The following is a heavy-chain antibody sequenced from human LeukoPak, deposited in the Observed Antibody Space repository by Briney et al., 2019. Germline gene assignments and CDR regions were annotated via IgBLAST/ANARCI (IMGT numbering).Heavy chain of an antibody. J-gene: IGHJ3*02. CDR3: AREKDDGVGATWAFDI. CDR1: GGSISSGSYY. Sequence: PSQTLSLTCTVSGGSISSGSYYWSWIRQPAGKGLEWIGRIYTSGSTNYNPSLKSRVTISVDTSKNQFSLKLSSVTAADTAVYYCAREKDDGVGATWAFDIWGQGTMVTVSS. CDR2: IYTSGST. D-gene: IGHD1-26*01. V-gene: IGHV4-61*02.